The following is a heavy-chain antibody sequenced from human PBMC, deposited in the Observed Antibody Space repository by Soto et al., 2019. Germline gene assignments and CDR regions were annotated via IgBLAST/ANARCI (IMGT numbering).Heavy chain of an antibody. J-gene: IGHJ3*02. D-gene: IGHD3-3*01. Sequence: EVQLVESGGGLVQPGGSLKLSCAASGFTFSASALHWVRQASGKGLEWVGRIRTEPNTYATAYAASGKGRFTISRDDERNPEYLEINGLKTEDTAVYYCARGCITIFGVVNDRAVNAFDIWGQGTMVTVSS. CDR3: ARGCITIFGVVNDRAVNAFDI. CDR1: GFTFSASA. CDR2: IRTEPNTYAT. V-gene: IGHV3-73*02.